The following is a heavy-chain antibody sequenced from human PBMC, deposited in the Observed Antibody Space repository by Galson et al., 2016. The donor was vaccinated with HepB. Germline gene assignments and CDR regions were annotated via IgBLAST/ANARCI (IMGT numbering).Heavy chain of an antibody. V-gene: IGHV3-30*18. CDR1: GFIFNNCG. CDR2: ISDAGSNK. Sequence: SLRLSCAASGFIFNNCGMHWVRQAPGRGLEWVAFISDAGSNKYYADSVKGRFTISRDNSKNTLYLQMNRLRAEDTAVYFCAKDLKSGSSYVFWYFDLWGRGTLLTVSS. CDR3: AKDLKSGSSYVFWYFDL. J-gene: IGHJ2*01. D-gene: IGHD5-18*01.